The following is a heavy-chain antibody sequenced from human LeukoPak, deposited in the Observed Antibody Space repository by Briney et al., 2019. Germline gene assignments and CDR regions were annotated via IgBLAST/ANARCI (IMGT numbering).Heavy chain of an antibody. Sequence: GGSLRLSCAASGFTFSSYSMNWVRQAPGKGLEWVSYISSSSSTIYYADSVKGRFTISRDNAKNSLYLQMNSLRAEDTALYYCARGGDYSNYLWFDPWGQGTLVTVSS. V-gene: IGHV3-48*01. D-gene: IGHD4-11*01. CDR3: ARGGDYSNYLWFDP. CDR1: GFTFSSYS. CDR2: ISSSSSTI. J-gene: IGHJ5*02.